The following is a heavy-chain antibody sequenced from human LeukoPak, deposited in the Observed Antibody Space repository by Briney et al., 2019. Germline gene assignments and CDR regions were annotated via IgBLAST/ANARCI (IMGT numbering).Heavy chain of an antibody. D-gene: IGHD5-18*01. J-gene: IGHJ4*02. CDR1: GYTFTSYD. V-gene: IGHV1-8*03. CDR3: SRGGGYSFDL. Sequence: GASVKVSCKASGYTFTSYDIHWVRQATGQGLEWMGWMNPNSGNTGYAQKFQGRVTITRITSITTAYMELSSLTSEDTAVYFCSRGGGYSFDLWGQGTLVTVSS. CDR2: MNPNSGNT.